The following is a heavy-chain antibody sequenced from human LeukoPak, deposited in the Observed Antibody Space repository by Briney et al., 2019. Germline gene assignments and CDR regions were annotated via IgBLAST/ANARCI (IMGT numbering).Heavy chain of an antibody. CDR1: GFTFSSYS. J-gene: IGHJ4*02. CDR3: AREDFWGELRKEHFLDY. Sequence: GGSLRLSCAASGFTFSSYSMNWVRQAPGKGLEWVSYISSSSSTIYYADSVKGRFTISRDNAKNSLYLQMNSLRAEDTAVYYCAREDFWGELRKEHFLDYWGQGTLVTVSS. CDR2: ISSSSSTI. V-gene: IGHV3-48*04. D-gene: IGHD1-26*01.